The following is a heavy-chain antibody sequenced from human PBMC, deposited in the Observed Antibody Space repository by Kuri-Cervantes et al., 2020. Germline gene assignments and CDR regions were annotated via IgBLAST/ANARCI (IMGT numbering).Heavy chain of an antibody. CDR2: ISYDGSNK. J-gene: IGHJ3*02. CDR1: GFTFSSYG. Sequence: GGSLRLSCAASGFTFSSYGMHWVRQAPGKGLEWVAVISYDGSNKYYADSVKGRFTISRDNAKNSLYLQMNSLRAEDTAVYYCAGSSWSHDAFDIWGQGTKVTVSS. D-gene: IGHD6-13*01. CDR3: AGSSWSHDAFDI. V-gene: IGHV3-30*03.